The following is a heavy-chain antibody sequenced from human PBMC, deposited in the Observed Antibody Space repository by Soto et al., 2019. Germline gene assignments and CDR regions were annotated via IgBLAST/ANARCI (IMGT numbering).Heavy chain of an antibody. Sequence: QLQLQESGPGLVKPSETLSLTCTVSGGSISSSSYYWGWIRQPPGKGLEWIGSIYYSGSTYYNPPLKSRVTISVDTSKNQFSLKLSSVTAADTAVYYCARRVRGYSYGYWFDPWGQGTLVTVSS. CDR3: ARRVRGYSYGYWFDP. J-gene: IGHJ5*02. V-gene: IGHV4-39*01. CDR1: GGSISSSSYY. CDR2: IYYSGST. D-gene: IGHD5-18*01.